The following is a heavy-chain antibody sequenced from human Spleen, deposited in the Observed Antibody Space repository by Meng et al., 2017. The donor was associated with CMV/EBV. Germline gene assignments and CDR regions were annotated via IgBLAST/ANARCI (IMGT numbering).Heavy chain of an antibody. V-gene: IGHV3-48*03. CDR2: ISSSGSTI. J-gene: IGHJ4*02. CDR3: ARVPMAADGTTFDY. CDR1: GFTFSSYE. D-gene: IGHD6-13*01. Sequence: GESLKISCAASGFTFSSYEMNWVRQAPGKGLEWVSFISSSGSTIYYADSVKGRFTISRANARNSLFLQMNSLRAEDTAVYYCARVPMAADGTTFDYWGQGNMVTVSS.